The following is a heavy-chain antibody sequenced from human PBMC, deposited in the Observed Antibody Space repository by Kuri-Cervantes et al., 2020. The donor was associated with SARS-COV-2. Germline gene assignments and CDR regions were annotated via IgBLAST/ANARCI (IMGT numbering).Heavy chain of an antibody. CDR2: IYPGDSDT. V-gene: IGHV5-51*01. CDR1: GYSFTSYL. D-gene: IGHD2-21*01. J-gene: IGHJ4*02. Sequence: KVSCKGSGYSFTSYLTGWVRQMPGKGLEWMGIIYPGDSDTRYSPSFQGQVTISADKSISTAYLQWSSLKASDTAMYYCARSSTPSVVIATSPLDYWGQGTLVTVSS. CDR3: ARSSTPSVVIATSPLDY.